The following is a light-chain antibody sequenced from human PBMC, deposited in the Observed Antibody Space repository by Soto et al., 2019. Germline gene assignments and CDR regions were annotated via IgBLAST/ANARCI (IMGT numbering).Light chain of an antibody. CDR1: XSDVGGYNY. Sequence: QSVLTQPAXXXXXXGQSITISCTGTXSDVGGYNYASWYQQHPGKAPKLMIYEVSNRPSGVSNRFSGSKSGNTASLTISGLQAEDEADYYCSSYTSSSSWVFGGGTKLTVL. CDR3: SSYTSSSSWV. CDR2: EVS. J-gene: IGLJ3*02. V-gene: IGLV2-14*01.